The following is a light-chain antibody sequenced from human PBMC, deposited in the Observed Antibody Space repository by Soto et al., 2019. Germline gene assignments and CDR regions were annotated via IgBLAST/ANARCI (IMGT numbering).Light chain of an antibody. V-gene: IGLV2-14*03. CDR3: TSFTSRHTYV. Sequence: SALTKPASVSGSPGRSITSACTGTSSDVGGYNYVSWYQQHPGKAPRLMIYDVSNRPSGVSDRFSGSKSGDTASLTISGLQAEDEADYYCTSFTSRHTYVFGTGTKVTVL. J-gene: IGLJ1*01. CDR2: DVS. CDR1: SSDVGGYNY.